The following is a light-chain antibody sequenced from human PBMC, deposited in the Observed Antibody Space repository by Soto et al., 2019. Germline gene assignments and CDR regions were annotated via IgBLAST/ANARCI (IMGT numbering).Light chain of an antibody. Sequence: QSVLAQPASVSGSPGQSITISCTGTGSDIAGYNYVSWFQQHPGKAPKLMMYQVTIRPSGVSNRFSGAKSGNTASLTISGLQAEDEAEYYCSSFTSTTSLYVFGTGTKVTDL. V-gene: IGLV2-14*01. CDR1: GSDIAGYNY. CDR2: QVT. J-gene: IGLJ1*01. CDR3: SSFTSTTSLYV.